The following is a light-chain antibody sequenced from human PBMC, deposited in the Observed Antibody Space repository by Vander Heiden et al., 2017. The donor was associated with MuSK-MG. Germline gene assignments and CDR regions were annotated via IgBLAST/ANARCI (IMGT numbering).Light chain of an antibody. Sequence: DIQMTQFPSSLSASVGDRVTITCRASRSITTYLHWYQQRPGKAPNLLIYAASNLQSVVPSRFSGSGSGTDFTLTISSLQPEDFATYYCQHSYSTPRTFGQGTRLEIK. CDR2: AAS. CDR1: RSITTY. V-gene: IGKV1-39*01. CDR3: QHSYSTPRT. J-gene: IGKJ5*01.